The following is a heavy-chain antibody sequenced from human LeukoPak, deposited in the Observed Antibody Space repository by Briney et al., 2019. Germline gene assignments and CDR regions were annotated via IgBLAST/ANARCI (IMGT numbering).Heavy chain of an antibody. CDR3: AIGYFDWFDMDV. Sequence: GGSLRLSCAASGFTFSDYYMRWIRQAPGKGLEWVSYISSSGSTIYYADSVKGRFTISRDNAKNSLYLQMNSLRAEDTAVYYCAIGYFDWFDMDVWGKGTTVTVSS. CDR1: GFTFSDYY. D-gene: IGHD3-9*01. J-gene: IGHJ6*03. CDR2: ISSSGSTI. V-gene: IGHV3-11*01.